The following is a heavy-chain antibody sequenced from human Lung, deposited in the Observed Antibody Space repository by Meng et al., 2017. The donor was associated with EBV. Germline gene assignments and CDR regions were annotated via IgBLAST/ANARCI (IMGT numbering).Heavy chain of an antibody. J-gene: IGHJ5*02. CDR2: ISAYNGNT. CDR1: GFIFTSYA. CDR3: AASSSSWYQNWFDP. V-gene: IGHV1-18*01. Sequence: QVQVVQFGAEVKKPGASVKVSCEASGFIFTSYAISWVRQAPGQGLQYMGWISAYNGNTNYAQELQGRVTMTTDTSTSTAYMELRSLRSDDTAVYYCAASSSSWYQNWFDPWGQGTLVTVSS. D-gene: IGHD6-13*01.